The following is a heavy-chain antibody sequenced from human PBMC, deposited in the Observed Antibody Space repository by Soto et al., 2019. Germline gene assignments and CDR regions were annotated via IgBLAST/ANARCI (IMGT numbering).Heavy chain of an antibody. Sequence: PSETLSLTCTVSGGSISSYYWSWIRQPPGKGLEWIGYIYYSGSTNYNPSLKSRVTISVDTSKNQFSLKLSSVTAADTAVYYCARGLRDDDYGDYVVFPFDYWGQGTLVTVSS. D-gene: IGHD4-17*01. CDR2: IYYSGST. V-gene: IGHV4-59*01. CDR3: ARGLRDDDYGDYVVFPFDY. J-gene: IGHJ4*02. CDR1: GGSISSYY.